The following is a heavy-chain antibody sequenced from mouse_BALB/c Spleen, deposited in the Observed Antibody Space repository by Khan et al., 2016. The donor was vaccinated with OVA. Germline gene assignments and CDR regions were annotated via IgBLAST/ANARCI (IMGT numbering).Heavy chain of an antibody. V-gene: IGHV9-3-1*01. CDR1: GYTFTNYG. D-gene: IGHD6-1*01. CDR2: INTYTGEP. Sequence: QIQLVQSGPVLKKPGETVKISCKASGYTFTNYGMNWVKQAPGKGLKWMGWINTYTGEPTYAEDFKGRFAFALETSANTAYLEINNLKNEDTATYFCARSASYWFFDVWGAGTTVTVSS. CDR3: ARSASYWFFDV. J-gene: IGHJ1*01.